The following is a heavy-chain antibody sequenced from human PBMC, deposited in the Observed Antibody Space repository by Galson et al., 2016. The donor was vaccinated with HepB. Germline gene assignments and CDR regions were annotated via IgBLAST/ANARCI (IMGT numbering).Heavy chain of an antibody. CDR2: IYQSGTT. J-gene: IGHJ4*02. V-gene: IGHV4/OR15-8*01. Sequence: ETLSLTCVVSGHSISSAYWWSWVRQPPGKGLEWIGEIYQSGTTNYNPSLEGRVTTSVDKAKNQFSLSLTSLTATDTAVYYCASKYTVLDYWGQGTLATVSS. D-gene: IGHD4-17*01. CDR3: ASKYTVLDY. CDR1: GHSISSAYW.